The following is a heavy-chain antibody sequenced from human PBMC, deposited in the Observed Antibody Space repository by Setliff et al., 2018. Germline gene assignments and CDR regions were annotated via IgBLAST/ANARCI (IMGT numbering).Heavy chain of an antibody. CDR3: ARVDEEYCSGGTCYDWFDP. CDR2: ISRSGTT. D-gene: IGHD2-15*01. J-gene: IGHJ5*02. V-gene: IGHV4-59*01. Sequence: PSETLSLTCSVSGGPISRSYWTWIRQAPGKGMEWIGYISRSGTTNYNPSLKSRLSMSVDTSKNEFSLKLRFVTAADTAVYYCARVDEEYCSGGTCYDWFDPWGPGTLVTVSS. CDR1: GGPISRSY.